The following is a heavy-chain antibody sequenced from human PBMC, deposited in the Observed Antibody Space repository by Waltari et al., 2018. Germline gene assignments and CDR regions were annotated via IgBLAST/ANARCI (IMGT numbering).Heavy chain of an antibody. CDR2: IKQDGNEK. J-gene: IGHJ5*02. D-gene: IGHD3-22*01. CDR1: GFPFGSHW. Sequence: EVQLVESGGGLAQPGGSLRHSCAAAGFPFGSHWTPWVRQAPGKGLEWVANIKQDGNEKYYVDSVKGRFTISRDNAKNSLFLQMNSLRVEDTAVYYCAKGRYHYDSSGYYGAWGQGTLVTVSS. V-gene: IGHV3-7*01. CDR3: AKGRYHYDSSGYYGA.